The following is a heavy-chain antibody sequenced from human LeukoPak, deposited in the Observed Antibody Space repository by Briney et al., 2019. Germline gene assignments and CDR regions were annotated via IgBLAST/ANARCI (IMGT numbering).Heavy chain of an antibody. D-gene: IGHD3-22*01. CDR3: ARDTYYYDSSGYMGLDY. CDR1: GYTFTSYG. J-gene: IGHJ4*02. V-gene: IGHV1-18*01. Sequence: GASVKVSYKASGYTFTSYGISWVRQAPGQGLEWMGWISAYNGNTNYAQKLQGRVTMTTDTSTSTAYMELRSLRSDDTAVYYCARDTYYYDSSGYMGLDYWGQGTLVTVSS. CDR2: ISAYNGNT.